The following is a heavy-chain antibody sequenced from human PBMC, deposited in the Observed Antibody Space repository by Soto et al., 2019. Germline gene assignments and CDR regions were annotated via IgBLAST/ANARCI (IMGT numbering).Heavy chain of an antibody. J-gene: IGHJ4*02. CDR2: TKQDGSDR. V-gene: IGHV3-7*01. Sequence: GGSLRLSCVASGFSFRNYWMSWVRQAPGKGLEWVANTKQDGSDRFYVDSVEGRFTISRDNAKNSLYLQMNSLRAEDTAVYYCVRDHEYHENYFGYWGQGTLVTVSS. CDR1: GFSFRNYW. CDR3: VRDHEYHENYFGY. D-gene: IGHD2-2*01.